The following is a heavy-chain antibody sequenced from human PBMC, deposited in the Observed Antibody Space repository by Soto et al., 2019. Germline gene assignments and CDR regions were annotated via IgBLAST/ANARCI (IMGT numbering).Heavy chain of an antibody. CDR2: IIPIFGTA. CDR3: ARESRYCSGGSCYFLPGIDY. V-gene: IGHV1-69*13. CDR1: GVTFSSYS. Sequence: SVKLCCKARGVTFSSYSLSWVQQAPGQGLEWMGGIIPIFGTANYAQKFQGRVTITADESTSTAYMELSSLRSEDTAVYYCARESRYCSGGSCYFLPGIDYWGQGTLVTVSS. D-gene: IGHD2-15*01. J-gene: IGHJ4*02.